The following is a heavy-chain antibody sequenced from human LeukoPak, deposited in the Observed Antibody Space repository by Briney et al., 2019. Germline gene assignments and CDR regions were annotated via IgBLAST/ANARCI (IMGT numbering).Heavy chain of an antibody. J-gene: IGHJ5*02. Sequence: GGSLRLSCAASGFTFSSYAMSWVRQAPGKGLEWASAISGSGGSTYYADSVKGRFTISRDNSKNTLYLQMNSLRAEGTAVYYCAKDRAAAAGSDWFDPWGQGTLVTVSS. CDR2: ISGSGGST. D-gene: IGHD6-13*01. CDR1: GFTFSSYA. CDR3: AKDRAAAAGSDWFDP. V-gene: IGHV3-23*01.